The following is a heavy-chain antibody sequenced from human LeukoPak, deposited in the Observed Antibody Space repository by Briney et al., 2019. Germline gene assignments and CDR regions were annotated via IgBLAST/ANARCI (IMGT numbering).Heavy chain of an antibody. V-gene: IGHV4-38-2*01. Sequence: PSETLSLSCAVSGYSLTSGYYWCWIPQPPGRGLEWIGRVYNSGSTYYTPSLKSRVTISVDTSKNQFSLKPSSVTAADTAVYYCARKGYQLLSAIWFAPWGQGTLVTVSS. D-gene: IGHD2-2*01. CDR1: GYSLTSGYY. CDR3: ARKGYQLLSAIWFAP. CDR2: VYNSGST. J-gene: IGHJ5*02.